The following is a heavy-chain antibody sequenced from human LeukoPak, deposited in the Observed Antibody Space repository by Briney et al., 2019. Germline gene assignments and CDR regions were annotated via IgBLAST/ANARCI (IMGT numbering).Heavy chain of an antibody. Sequence: RPGGSLRLSCAASGFTFGDYGMSWVRQAPGKGLEWVSGINWNGGSTGYADSVKGRFTISRDNAKNSLYLQMNSLRAEDTALYYCARSAPASAAGTFDYWGQGTLVTVSS. D-gene: IGHD6-13*01. CDR2: INWNGGST. J-gene: IGHJ4*02. CDR3: ARSAPASAAGTFDY. CDR1: GFTFGDYG. V-gene: IGHV3-20*04.